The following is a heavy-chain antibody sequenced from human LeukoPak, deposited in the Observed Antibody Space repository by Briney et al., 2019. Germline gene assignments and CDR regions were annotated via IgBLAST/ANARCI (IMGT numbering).Heavy chain of an antibody. V-gene: IGHV3-23*01. D-gene: IGHD6-19*01. CDR3: ARDSSGFDY. J-gene: IGHJ4*02. CDR2: ISGSGSST. CDR1: GFTFSSYA. Sequence: GGSLRLSCAASGFTFSSYAMSWVRQAPGKGLEWVSTISGSGSSTYYADSVKGRFTISRDDSKNTLYLQMNSLRAEDTAMYYCARDSSGFDYWGQGTLVTVSS.